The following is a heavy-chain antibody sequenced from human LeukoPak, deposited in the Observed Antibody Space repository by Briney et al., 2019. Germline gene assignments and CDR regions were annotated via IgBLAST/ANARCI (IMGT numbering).Heavy chain of an antibody. D-gene: IGHD3-9*01. V-gene: IGHV4-39*07. CDR2: IYYSGST. CDR1: GGSISSSSYY. Sequence: SETLSLTCTVSGGSISSSSYYWGWIRQPPGKGLEWIGSIYYSGSTYYNPSLKSRVTISVDTSKNQFSLKLSSVTAADTAVYYCARAPLRYFDWLSKGPDYFDYWGQGTLVTVSS. CDR3: ARAPLRYFDWLSKGPDYFDY. J-gene: IGHJ4*02.